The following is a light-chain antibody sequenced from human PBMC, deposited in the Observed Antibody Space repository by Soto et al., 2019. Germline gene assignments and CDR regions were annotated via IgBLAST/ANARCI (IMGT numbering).Light chain of an antibody. Sequence: DIVLTQTPATLSLSAGERATFSCMASPSVTNLLAWYQTTPGQAPRLIIYGAFNRATGIPARFSGSASGTDFTLTISRLEPEDSAVYYCQQRNVWPPVTFGQGTRLEIK. CDR3: QQRNVWPPVT. V-gene: IGKV3-11*01. CDR2: GAF. J-gene: IGKJ5*01. CDR1: PSVTNL.